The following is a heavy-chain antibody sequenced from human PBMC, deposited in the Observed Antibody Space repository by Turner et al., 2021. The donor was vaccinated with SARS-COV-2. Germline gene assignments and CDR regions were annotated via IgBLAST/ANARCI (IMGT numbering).Heavy chain of an antibody. J-gene: IGHJ4*02. CDR3: ASETRRGSVWSKTFDY. D-gene: IGHD6-19*01. V-gene: IGHV1-2*02. CDR2: FNPESGHI. Sequence: QVQLVQSGAEVRKSGASVKVSCKASGNTFIGQYLHWVREAPGQGLEWMGCFNPESGHIVYAQKFHGRFTLTKDTSITTAYMDFSSLRLDDTAVYYCASETRRGSVWSKTFDYWGQGTPVTVSS. CDR1: GNTFIGQY.